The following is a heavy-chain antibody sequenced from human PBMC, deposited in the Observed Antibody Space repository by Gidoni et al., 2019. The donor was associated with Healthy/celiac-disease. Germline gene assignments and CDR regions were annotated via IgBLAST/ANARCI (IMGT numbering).Heavy chain of an antibody. CDR2: ISSSSSYT. Sequence: QVQLVESGGGLVKPGGSLRLSCAASGFTFSDYYMSWIRQAPGKGLEWVSYISSSSSYTNYADSVKGRFTISRDNAKNALYLQMNSLRAEDTAVYYCARASGIAVAGPTPPTDYYYGMDVWGQGTTVTVSS. CDR1: GFTFSDYY. V-gene: IGHV3-11*05. CDR3: ARASGIAVAGPTPPTDYYYGMDV. D-gene: IGHD6-19*01. J-gene: IGHJ6*02.